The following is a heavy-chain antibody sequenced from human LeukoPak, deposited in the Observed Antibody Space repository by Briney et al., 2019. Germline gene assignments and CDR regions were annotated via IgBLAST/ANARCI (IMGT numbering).Heavy chain of an antibody. CDR3: ATRPTYGDYVV. J-gene: IGHJ4*02. Sequence: GSSVKVSCKASGGTFSSYPISWVRHAPGQGLEWMGGIIPIFATANYVQKFQGRVTITADESTSTAYMELSSLRSEDTAVYYCATRPTYGDYVVWGQGTLVTVSS. V-gene: IGHV1-69*01. D-gene: IGHD4-17*01. CDR2: IIPIFATA. CDR1: GGTFSSYP.